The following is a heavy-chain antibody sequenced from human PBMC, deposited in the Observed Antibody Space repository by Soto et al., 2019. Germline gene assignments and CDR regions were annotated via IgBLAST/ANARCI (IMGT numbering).Heavy chain of an antibody. V-gene: IGHV3-30-3*01. D-gene: IGHD6-6*01. CDR3: ARQGMAARKYFHKYLDV. CDR1: GFTFRDYA. J-gene: IGHJ6*02. CDR2: ISYDGSST. Sequence: ESGGGVVQPGRSLRLSCAASGFTFRDYAFHWVRQAPGKGLEWVTLISYDGSSTLFADSVKGRFTISRDNSQKTLYLQMNSLRAEDTAVYYCARQGMAARKYFHKYLDVWGQGTTVIVSS.